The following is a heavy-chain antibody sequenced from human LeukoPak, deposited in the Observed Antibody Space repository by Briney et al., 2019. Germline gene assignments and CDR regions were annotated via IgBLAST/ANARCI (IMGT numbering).Heavy chain of an antibody. CDR3: AKDRTSSGWFRFDY. Sequence: PGGSLRLSCAASGFTFDDYAMHWVRQAPGKGLEWVSGISWNSGSIGYADSVKGRFTISRDNAKNSLYLQMNSLRAEDTALYYCAKDRTSSGWFRFDYWGQGTLVTVSS. CDR1: GFTFDDYA. J-gene: IGHJ4*02. CDR2: ISWNSGSI. D-gene: IGHD6-19*01. V-gene: IGHV3-9*01.